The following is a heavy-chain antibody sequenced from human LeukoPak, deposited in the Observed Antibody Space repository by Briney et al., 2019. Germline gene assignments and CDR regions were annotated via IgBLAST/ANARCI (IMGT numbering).Heavy chain of an antibody. CDR2: IYYRGST. J-gene: IGHJ4*02. Sequence: SETLSLTCTVSGDSINSYYWSWIRQPPGKGLEWIGYIYYRGSTKYNPSIKSRVTLSVDTSKNQFSLKLSSVTAADTAVYYCARSLRGYRFATDYWGQGTLVTVSS. V-gene: IGHV4-59*08. D-gene: IGHD5-18*01. CDR3: ARSLRGYRFATDY. CDR1: GDSINSYY.